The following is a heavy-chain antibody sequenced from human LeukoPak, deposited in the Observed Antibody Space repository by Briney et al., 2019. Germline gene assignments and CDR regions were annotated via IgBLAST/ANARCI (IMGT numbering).Heavy chain of an antibody. CDR2: ISTNTGNP. J-gene: IGHJ5*02. V-gene: IGHV7-4-1*02. Sequence: ASVKVSCKASGYTFTTYGISWVRQAPGQGLEWMGWISTNTGNPTYAQGFTGRFVFSLDTSVSTAYLQISSLKVEDTAVYYCARSPYSSGWTHLNWFDPWGQGTLVTVSS. D-gene: IGHD6-19*01. CDR1: GYTFTTYG. CDR3: ARSPYSSGWTHLNWFDP.